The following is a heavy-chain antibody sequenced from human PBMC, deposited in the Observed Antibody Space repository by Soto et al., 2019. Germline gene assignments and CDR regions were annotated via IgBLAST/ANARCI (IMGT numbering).Heavy chain of an antibody. Sequence: ASVKVSCKASGGTFSSYAISWVRQAPGQGLEWMGGIIPIFGTANYAQKFQGRVTITADESTSTAYMELSSLRSEDTAVYYCARRGIAVAGREWELLGFDYWGQGTLVTVSS. CDR1: GGTFSSYA. V-gene: IGHV1-69*13. CDR2: IIPIFGTA. CDR3: ARRGIAVAGREWELLGFDY. D-gene: IGHD6-19*01. J-gene: IGHJ4*02.